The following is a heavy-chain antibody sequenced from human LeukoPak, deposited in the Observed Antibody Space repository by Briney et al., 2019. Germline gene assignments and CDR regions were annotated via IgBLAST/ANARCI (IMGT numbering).Heavy chain of an antibody. Sequence: GGSLRLSCAASGFTFSSYAMSWVRQAPGKGLEWVSAISGSGGSTYYADSAKGRITISRDNSKNTLYLQMNSLRAEDTAVYYCAKDKWIVGAAFDFWGQGTLVTVSS. J-gene: IGHJ4*02. CDR2: ISGSGGST. CDR1: GFTFSSYA. V-gene: IGHV3-23*01. CDR3: AKDKWIVGAAFDF. D-gene: IGHD1-26*01.